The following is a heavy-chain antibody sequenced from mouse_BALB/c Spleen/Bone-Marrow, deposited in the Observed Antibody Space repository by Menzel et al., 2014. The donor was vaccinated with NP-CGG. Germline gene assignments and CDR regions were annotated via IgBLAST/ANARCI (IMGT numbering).Heavy chain of an antibody. CDR1: GFTFSDAW. Sequence: DVQLVESGGGLLQPGGSMKLSCAASGFTFSDAWMDWVRQSPEKGLEWVAEIRNKANNLAAYFSESVKGRFTVSRDDSKSSVYLQMNILRPEDTGIYYCTSYYGYYWGQGTTLTVSS. CDR2: IRNKANNLAA. CDR3: TSYYGYY. V-gene: IGHV6-6*01. D-gene: IGHD1-2*01. J-gene: IGHJ2*01.